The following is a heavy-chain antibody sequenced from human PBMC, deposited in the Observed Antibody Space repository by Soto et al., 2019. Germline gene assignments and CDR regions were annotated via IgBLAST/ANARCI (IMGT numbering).Heavy chain of an antibody. CDR2: IYHSGST. D-gene: IGHD4-17*01. V-gene: IGHV4-4*02. Sequence: QVQLQESGPGLVKPSETLSLTCAVSGGSISSTNWWSWVRQPPGKGLEWIGEIYHSGSTNYTPSLKSRVTISVDKSNNQFSLKLSSVTAADTALYYCARTTVTTRLTDYWGQGTLVTVSS. CDR3: ARTTVTTRLTDY. CDR1: GGSISSTNW. J-gene: IGHJ4*02.